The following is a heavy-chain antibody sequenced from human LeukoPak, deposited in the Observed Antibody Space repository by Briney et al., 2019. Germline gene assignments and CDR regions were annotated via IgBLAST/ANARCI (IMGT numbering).Heavy chain of an antibody. CDR3: ARGTYYDFWSGYHTTPAPFDY. D-gene: IGHD3-3*01. J-gene: IGHJ4*02. Sequence: GGSLRLSCAASGFTFSSYAMSWVRQAPGKGLEWVSAISGSGGSTYYADSVKGRFTISRDNSKNTLYLQMNSLRAEDTAVYYCARGTYYDFWSGYHTTPAPFDYWGQGTLVTVSS. CDR2: ISGSGGST. V-gene: IGHV3-23*01. CDR1: GFTFSSYA.